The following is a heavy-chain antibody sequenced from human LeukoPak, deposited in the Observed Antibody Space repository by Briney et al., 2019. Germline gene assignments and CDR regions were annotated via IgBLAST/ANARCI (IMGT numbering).Heavy chain of an antibody. D-gene: IGHD2-15*01. V-gene: IGHV3-7*01. CDR2: IKEDGREK. CDR3: ARGWGEKGYCRGGTCNNPQFDY. J-gene: IGHJ4*02. Sequence: GGSLRLSCEASGFRFSDYWMTWVRQAPGKGLEWVANIKEDGREKYYVASVKGRFTLSKDNAKNSVYLQMNSLGAEDTAVYYCARGWGEKGYCRGGTCNNPQFDYWGQGILVTVSS. CDR1: GFRFSDYW.